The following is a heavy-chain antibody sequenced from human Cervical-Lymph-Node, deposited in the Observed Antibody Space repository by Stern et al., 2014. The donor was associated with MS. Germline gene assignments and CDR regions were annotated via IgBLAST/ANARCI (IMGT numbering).Heavy chain of an antibody. D-gene: IGHD5-12*01. Sequence: EVQLVQSGAEVKKPGQSLKISCKGSGYRFGSYWIGWVRQMPGKGLEWMGIIYPGDSETRYSPSFQGQVTLSADTSISTAYLQWSSLKASDSAIYYCASSYDGLFHHWGQGTLVIVSS. CDR3: ASSYDGLFHH. CDR2: IYPGDSET. J-gene: IGHJ1*01. CDR1: GYRFGSYW. V-gene: IGHV5-51*03.